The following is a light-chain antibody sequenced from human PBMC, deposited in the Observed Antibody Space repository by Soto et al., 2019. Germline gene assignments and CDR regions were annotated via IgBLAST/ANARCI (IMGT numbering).Light chain of an antibody. V-gene: IGKV3-20*01. Sequence: EIVLTQSPGTLSLSPGERATLSCRASQSGSGSYLAWYQQKPGQAPRLLISGASRRATGIPDRFSGRGSGADFTLTISRLEPEDFAVYYCQQYGSSGTFGQGTKVDIK. CDR2: GAS. J-gene: IGKJ1*01. CDR1: QSGSGSY. CDR3: QQYGSSGT.